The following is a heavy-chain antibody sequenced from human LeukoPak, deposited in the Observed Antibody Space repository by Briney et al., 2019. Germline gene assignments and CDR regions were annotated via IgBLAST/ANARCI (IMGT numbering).Heavy chain of an antibody. CDR3: ARKGESGRYLPY. CDR1: GFTFDDYG. CDR2: INWNGGST. V-gene: IGHV3-20*01. Sequence: GGSLRLSCAASGFTFDDYGMSWVRQAPGKGLEWVSGINWNGGSTGYADSVKGRFTISRDNAKNTLYLQMNSLRAAETALYHCARKGESGRYLPYWGQGTLVTVSS. J-gene: IGHJ4*02. D-gene: IGHD1-26*01.